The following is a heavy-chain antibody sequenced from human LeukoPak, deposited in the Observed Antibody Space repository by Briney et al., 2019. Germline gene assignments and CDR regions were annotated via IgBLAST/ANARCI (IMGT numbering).Heavy chain of an antibody. V-gene: IGHV3-7*03. J-gene: IGHJ4*02. D-gene: IGHD1-14*01. CDR1: GFTFSNYW. CDR2: IKQDGSEK. Sequence: SGGSLRLSCAASGFTFSNYWMSWVRQAPGKGLQWVANIKQDGSEKDYVDSVKGRFTISRDNSNNTLYLQMNSLRAEDTAVYYCAKGPLAVFFTYYFDYWGQGTLVTVSS. CDR3: AKGPLAVFFTYYFDY.